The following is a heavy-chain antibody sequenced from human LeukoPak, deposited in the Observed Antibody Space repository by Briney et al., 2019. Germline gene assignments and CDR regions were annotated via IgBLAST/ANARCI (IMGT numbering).Heavy chain of an antibody. CDR3: ARLYNWTYFNY. D-gene: IGHD1-20*01. Sequence: SETLSLTCAVYGGSFSGYYWSWIRQPPGKGLEWIGEINHSGSTNYNPSLKSRVTISVDTSKNQFSLKLSSVTAEYTAVYYCARLYNWTYFNYWGQGTLVTVSS. CDR2: INHSGST. V-gene: IGHV4-34*01. CDR1: GGSFSGYY. J-gene: IGHJ4*02.